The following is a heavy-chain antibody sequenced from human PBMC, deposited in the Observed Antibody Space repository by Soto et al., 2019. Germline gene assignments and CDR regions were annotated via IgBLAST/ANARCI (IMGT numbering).Heavy chain of an antibody. CDR3: AKGSYGDTRRPWGDAFDI. J-gene: IGHJ3*02. Sequence: GGSLRLSCAASGFTFSSYAMSWVRQAPGKGLEWVSAISGSGGSTYYADSVKGRFTISRDNSKNTLYLQMNSLRAEDTAVYYCAKGSYGDTRRPWGDAFDIWGQGTMVTVSS. CDR1: GFTFSSYA. V-gene: IGHV3-23*01. D-gene: IGHD4-17*01. CDR2: ISGSGGST.